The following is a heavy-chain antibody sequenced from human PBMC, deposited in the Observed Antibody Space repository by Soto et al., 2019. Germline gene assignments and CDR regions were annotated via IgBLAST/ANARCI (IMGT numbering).Heavy chain of an antibody. CDR1: GGSITSANW. CDR3: ARVLRGWFDP. J-gene: IGHJ5*02. Sequence: SETLSLTCAVSGGSITSANWLTWVRQPPGGGLEWIGEISHSGITNYKASLKSRVTMSVDKTKNDVSLKLTSVTAADTAVYYCARVLRGWFDPWGQGTPVTVSS. CDR2: ISHSGIT. V-gene: IGHV4-4*02.